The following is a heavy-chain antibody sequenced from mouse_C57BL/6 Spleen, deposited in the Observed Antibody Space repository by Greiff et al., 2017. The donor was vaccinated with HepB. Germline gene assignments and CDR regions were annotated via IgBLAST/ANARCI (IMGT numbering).Heavy chain of an antibody. CDR1: GFNIKDYY. V-gene: IGHV14-1*01. Sequence: EVQLQQSGAELVRPGASVKLSCTASGFNIKDYYMHWVKQRPEQGLEWIGRIDPEDGDTEYAPKFQGKATMTADTSSNTAYLQLSSLTSEDTAVYYCTKDNYGSSYVFDDWGKGTTLTVSS. J-gene: IGHJ2*01. D-gene: IGHD1-1*01. CDR3: TKDNYGSSYVFDD. CDR2: IDPEDGDT.